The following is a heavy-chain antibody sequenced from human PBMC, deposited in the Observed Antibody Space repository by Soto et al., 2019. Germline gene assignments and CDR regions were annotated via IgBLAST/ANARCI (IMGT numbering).Heavy chain of an antibody. V-gene: IGHV3-23*01. CDR1: GFTFSSYA. CDR3: ARGNGGSYDWFDP. CDR2: ISGGGSST. J-gene: IGHJ5*02. Sequence: GGSLRLSCAASGFTFSSYAMSWVRQAPGKGLEWVSAISGGGSSTYYADSVKGRFTISRDNSKNTLYLQMNSLRAEDTAVYYCARGNGGSYDWFDPWGQGTQVTVSS. D-gene: IGHD1-26*01.